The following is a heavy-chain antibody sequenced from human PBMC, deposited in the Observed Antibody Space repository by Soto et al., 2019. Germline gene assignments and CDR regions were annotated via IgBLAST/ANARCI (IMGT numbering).Heavy chain of an antibody. Sequence: QVQLVESGGGVVQPGRSLRLSCAASGFIFTTYGLHWVRQAPGKGLEWVAVIWYDGSNQYYADSVKGRFTISRDNSKNILYLEMNSVRVEDTAVYYCVKDHCGGDCYSDPYFDYWGQGTLVTVPS. J-gene: IGHJ4*02. CDR1: GFIFTTYG. CDR3: VKDHCGGDCYSDPYFDY. CDR2: IWYDGSNQ. D-gene: IGHD2-21*02. V-gene: IGHV3-33*06.